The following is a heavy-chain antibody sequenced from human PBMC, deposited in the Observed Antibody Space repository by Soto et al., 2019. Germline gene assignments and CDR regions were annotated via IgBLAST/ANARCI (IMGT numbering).Heavy chain of an antibody. J-gene: IGHJ5*02. CDR1: GGTFSSYA. V-gene: IGHV1-69*01. CDR3: ARDASPEAPLTRWFDP. D-gene: IGHD3-9*01. CDR2: IIPIFGTA. Sequence: QVQLVQSGAEVKKPGSSVKVSCKASGGTFSSYAISWVRQAPGQGLEWVGGIIPIFGTANGAQKFQGRVTITADESTSTDYMELSRLRSEDTAVYYCARDASPEAPLTRWFDPWGQGTLVTVSS.